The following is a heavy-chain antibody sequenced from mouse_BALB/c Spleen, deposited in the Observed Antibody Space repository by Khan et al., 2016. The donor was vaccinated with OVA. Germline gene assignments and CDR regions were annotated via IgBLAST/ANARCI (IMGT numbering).Heavy chain of an antibody. CDR1: GFNIKDTY. D-gene: IGHD2-4*01. J-gene: IGHJ3*01. CDR2: IDPANGNT. CDR3: ARDYGDVFAY. V-gene: IGHV14-3*02. Sequence: EVQLQQSGAELVKPGASVKLSCTASGFNIKDTYMHWVKQRPEQGLEWIGRIDPANGNTKYDPKFQGKATITADTSSNTAYLQLSSLTSEDTSVYDCARDYGDVFAYWGQGTLVTVSA.